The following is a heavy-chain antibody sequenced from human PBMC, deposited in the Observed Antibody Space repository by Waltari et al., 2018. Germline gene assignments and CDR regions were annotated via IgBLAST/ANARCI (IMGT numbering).Heavy chain of an antibody. V-gene: IGHV4-59*01. CDR2: IYYRGST. D-gene: IGHD5-18*01. CDR1: GGSISSYY. Sequence: QVQLQESGPGLVKPSETLSLTCTVSGGSISSYYWSWIRQPPGKGLEWMWYIYYRGSTNYNPSLKSRVTISVDTSKNQFSLKLSSVTAADTAVYYCARESSHFSYYTAMVNFRDYYGMDVWGQGTTVTVSS. CDR3: ARESSHFSYYTAMVNFRDYYGMDV. J-gene: IGHJ6*02.